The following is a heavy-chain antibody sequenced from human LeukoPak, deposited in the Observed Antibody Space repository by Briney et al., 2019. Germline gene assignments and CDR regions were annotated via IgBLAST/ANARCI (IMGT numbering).Heavy chain of an antibody. V-gene: IGHV3-23*01. CDR3: AKGSWGDKGYFDY. D-gene: IGHD2-21*02. CDR1: GFTFSSYG. CDR2: ISGSGGST. J-gene: IGHJ4*02. Sequence: GRSLRLSCAASGFTFSSYGMHWVRQAPGKGLEWVSAISGSGGSTYYADSVKGRFTISRDNAKNSLYLQMNSLRAEDTALYYCAKGSWGDKGYFDYWGQGTLVTVSS.